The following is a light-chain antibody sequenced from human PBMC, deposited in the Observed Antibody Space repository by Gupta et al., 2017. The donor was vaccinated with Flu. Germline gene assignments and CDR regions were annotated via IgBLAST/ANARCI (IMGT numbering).Light chain of an antibody. CDR3: HQYNNWPRT. Sequence: EIVMTQSPATLSVSPGERATLSCRASESVWSNLAWYQQKPGQAPRLLISGASTRATGVPAMFSGSGSETEFTLIISSVQSEDFGLYSWHQYNNWPRTCGQGTXVEIK. J-gene: IGKJ1*01. V-gene: IGKV3-15*01. CDR2: GAS. CDR1: ESVWSN.